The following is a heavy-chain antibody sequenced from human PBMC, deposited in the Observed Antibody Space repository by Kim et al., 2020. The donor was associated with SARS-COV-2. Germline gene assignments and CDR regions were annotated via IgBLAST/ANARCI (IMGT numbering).Heavy chain of an antibody. J-gene: IGHJ6*03. D-gene: IGHD2-15*01. V-gene: IGHV4-34*01. CDR2: INHSGST. Sequence: SETLSLTCAVYGGSFSGYYWSWIRQPPGKGLEWIGEINHSGSTNYNPSLKSRVTISVDTSKNQFSLKLSSVTAADTAVYYCASGVVAATGYYYYMDVWGKGTTVTVSS. CDR1: GGSFSGYY. CDR3: ASGVVAATGYYYYMDV.